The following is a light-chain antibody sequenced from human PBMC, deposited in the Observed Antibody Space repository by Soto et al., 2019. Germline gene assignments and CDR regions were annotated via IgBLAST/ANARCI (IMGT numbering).Light chain of an antibody. CDR2: HAS. CDR3: QQYNSYSLWT. J-gene: IGKJ1*01. CDR1: QSFGSW. Sequence: DIQMTQSPSTLSASVGDRVTITFRASQSFGSWLAWYQQKPAKAPTPLIYHASSLESGVPSRFSGSGSGTEFTLPISSLQPDAFETYYCQQYNSYSLWTFGQGTKVDIK. V-gene: IGKV1-5*01.